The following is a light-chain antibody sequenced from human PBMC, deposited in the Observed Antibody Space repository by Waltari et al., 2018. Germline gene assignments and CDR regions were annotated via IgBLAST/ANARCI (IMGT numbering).Light chain of an antibody. CDR3: QQYKTYPHT. Sequence: DIQITQSPSTLSASVGDRVTITCRASQSISSWLAWYQQKPGKAPKLLIYGPSNLQIGVPSRFSGSGSGTEFTLTISSLQPDDFAVYYCQQYKTYPHTFGQGTRLEIK. J-gene: IGKJ2*01. V-gene: IGKV1-5*03. CDR1: QSISSW. CDR2: GPS.